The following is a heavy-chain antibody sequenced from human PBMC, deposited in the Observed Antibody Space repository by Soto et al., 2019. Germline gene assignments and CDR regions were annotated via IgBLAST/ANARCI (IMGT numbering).Heavy chain of an antibody. CDR1: VFPFSGSA. D-gene: IGHD6-6*01. CDR3: TRHPPTDSSSPVDY. CDR2: IRSKANSYAT. V-gene: IGHV3-73*01. Sequence: SLRLSFAASVFPFSGSALHWVRQASGKGLEWVGRIRSKANSYATAYAASVKGRFTISRDDSKNTAYLQMNSLKTEDTAVYYCTRHPPTDSSSPVDYWGQGTLVTVSS. J-gene: IGHJ4*02.